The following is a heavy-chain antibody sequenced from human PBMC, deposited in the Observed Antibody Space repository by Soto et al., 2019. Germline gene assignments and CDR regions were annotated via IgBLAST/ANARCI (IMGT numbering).Heavy chain of an antibody. CDR3: ARVYCSGGSCYHLDY. J-gene: IGHJ4*02. V-gene: IGHV6-1*01. D-gene: IGHD2-15*01. CDR2: TYYRSKWYN. CDR1: GDSVSSNSAA. Sequence: SQTLSLTCAISGDSVSSNSAAWNWIRQSPSRGLEWLGRTYYRSKWYNDYAIFVKSRITINPDTSKNQFSLQLNSLRAEDTAVYYCARVYCSGGSCYHLDYWGQGTLVTVSS.